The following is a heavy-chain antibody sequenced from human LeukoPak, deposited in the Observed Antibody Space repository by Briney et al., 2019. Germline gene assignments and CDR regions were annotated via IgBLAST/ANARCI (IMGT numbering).Heavy chain of an antibody. J-gene: IGHJ3*02. CDR1: GGSVSSGSYY. CDR2: IYYSGST. Sequence: SETLSLTCTVSGGSVSSGSYYWSWIRQPPGTGLEWIGYIYYSGSTNYNPSLKSRVTISVDTSKNQFSLKLSSVTAADTAVYYCARDSSVERAFDIWGQGTMVTVFS. V-gene: IGHV4-61*01. CDR3: ARDSSVERAFDI. D-gene: IGHD6-19*01.